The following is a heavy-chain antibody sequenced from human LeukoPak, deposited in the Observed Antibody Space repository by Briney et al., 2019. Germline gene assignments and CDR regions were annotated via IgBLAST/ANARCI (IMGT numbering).Heavy chain of an antibody. CDR1: GGTFSSYA. CDR3: ASEGDSSGYGAFDI. D-gene: IGHD3-22*01. V-gene: IGHV1-69*13. CDR2: IIPIFGTA. Sequence: ASVTVSCTASGGTFSSYAISWVRQAPGQGLEWMGGIIPIFGTANYAQKFQGRVTITADESTSTAYMELSSLRSEDTAVYYCASEGDSSGYGAFDIWGQGTMVTVSS. J-gene: IGHJ3*02.